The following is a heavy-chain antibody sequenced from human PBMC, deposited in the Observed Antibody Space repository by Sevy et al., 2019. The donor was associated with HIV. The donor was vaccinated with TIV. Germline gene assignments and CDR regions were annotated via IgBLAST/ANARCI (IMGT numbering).Heavy chain of an antibody. J-gene: IGHJ4*02. CDR1: GFTFSSYA. CDR2: ISGSGGST. Sequence: GESLKISCVASGFTFSSYAMSWVRQAPGKGLEWVSAISGSGGSTYYADSVKDRFTISRDNSKNTLYLQMNSLRAEDTAVYYCAKEENYGSGSAYYWGQGTLVTVSS. CDR3: AKEENYGSGSAYY. D-gene: IGHD3-10*01. V-gene: IGHV3-23*01.